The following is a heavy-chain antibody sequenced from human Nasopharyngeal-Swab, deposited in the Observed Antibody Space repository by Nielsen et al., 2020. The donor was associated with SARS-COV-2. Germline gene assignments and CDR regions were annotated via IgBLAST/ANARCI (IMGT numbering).Heavy chain of an antibody. D-gene: IGHD2-15*01. J-gene: IGHJ6*03. V-gene: IGHV4-34*01. CDR2: INDRGSG. CDR1: GGTPNGFH. Sequence: SETLSLTCVAFGGTPNGFHWTWIRQTPGKGLEWIGEINDRGSGNYNPSLRSRVTISAGTSNIQFSLKLNSVTAADTAVYYCARGQDAYYYMDIWGEGTTVTVSS. CDR3: ARGQDAYYYMDI.